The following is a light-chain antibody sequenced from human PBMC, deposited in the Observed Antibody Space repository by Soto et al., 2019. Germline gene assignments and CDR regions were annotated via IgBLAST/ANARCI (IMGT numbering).Light chain of an antibody. Sequence: EIVMTQSPATLSVSPGARATLSCRASQSVSSNLAWYQQKPGQAPRLLIYDASNRATGIPARFSGSGSGTDFTLTISSLEPEDFAVYYCQQRSNWFGQGTKVDI. J-gene: IGKJ1*01. CDR3: QQRSNW. V-gene: IGKV3-11*01. CDR2: DAS. CDR1: QSVSSN.